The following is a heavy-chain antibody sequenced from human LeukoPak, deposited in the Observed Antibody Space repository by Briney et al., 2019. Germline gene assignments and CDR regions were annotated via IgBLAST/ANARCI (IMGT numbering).Heavy chain of an antibody. CDR3: ARFSGEGDAYNLDY. Sequence: SETLSLTCTVSGGSISSSSYYWGWIRQPPGKGLEWIGSIYYSGSTIYNPSLKSRVTMSVDTSKNQFSLKLSSVTAADTAVYYCARFSGEGDAYNLDYWGQGTLVTISS. CDR2: IYYSGST. V-gene: IGHV4-39*07. CDR1: GGSISSSSYY. D-gene: IGHD5-24*01. J-gene: IGHJ4*02.